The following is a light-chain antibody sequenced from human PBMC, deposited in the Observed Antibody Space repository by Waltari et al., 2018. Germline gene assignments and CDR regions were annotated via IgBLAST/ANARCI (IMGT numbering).Light chain of an antibody. CDR2: RTD. CDR1: TSNIGNNY. Sequence: SVLTQAPSASGAPGQRVTISCSGRTSNIGNNYVYWYQKLPGTAPKLLIRRTDERHSGVPDRFSASKSGTSASLAISGLQSDDEASYFCAAWDESLNAVLFGGGTKLTVL. CDR3: AAWDESLNAVL. J-gene: IGLJ2*01. V-gene: IGLV1-47*01.